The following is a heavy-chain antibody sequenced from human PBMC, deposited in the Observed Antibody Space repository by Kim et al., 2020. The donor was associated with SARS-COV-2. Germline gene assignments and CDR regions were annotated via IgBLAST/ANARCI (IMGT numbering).Heavy chain of an antibody. D-gene: IGHD4-17*01. Sequence: GGSLRLSCAASGFNFLAYAMHWVRQTPGKGLEWVASISHDGGYTFFADSVKGRFTISRDNSRKTLYLQMNGLRPEDTAVSYCARAPTTVSMLPFGHFDY. CDR2: ISHDGGYT. V-gene: IGHV3-30*04. CDR1: GFNFLAYA. J-gene: IGHJ4*01. CDR3: ARAPTTVSMLPFGHFDY.